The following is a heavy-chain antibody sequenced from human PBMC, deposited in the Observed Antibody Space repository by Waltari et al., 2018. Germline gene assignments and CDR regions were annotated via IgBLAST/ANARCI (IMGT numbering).Heavy chain of an antibody. CDR2: IGPGGSPI. Sequence: LWESGGGLIQPGGPLRLSCEASGVNISGFSVDWVRQAPGKGLEWLAFIGPGGSPIYYADAVRGRFTISRHDVDNLVYLQMENLRDEDSALYYCVRGWWENSFDLWGQGTRVTVSS. CDR3: VRGWWENSFDL. CDR1: GVNISGFS. V-gene: IGHV3-48*02. D-gene: IGHD2-8*02. J-gene: IGHJ3*01.